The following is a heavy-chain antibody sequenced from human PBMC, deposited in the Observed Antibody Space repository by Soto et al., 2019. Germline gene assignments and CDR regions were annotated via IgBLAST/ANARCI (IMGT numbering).Heavy chain of an antibody. J-gene: IGHJ4*02. D-gene: IGHD6-19*01. CDR2: ISGSGSST. Sequence: EVQLVESGGGLVQPGGSLRLSCAASGFTFSSYAMNWVRQAPGKGLEWISHISGSGSSTNYADSLKGRFSISRDNARDSLYLQMNSLRDEDTAVYYCARHSYSNGYYLDFWGQGTLVTVSS. CDR1: GFTFSSYA. CDR3: ARHSYSNGYYLDF. V-gene: IGHV3-48*02.